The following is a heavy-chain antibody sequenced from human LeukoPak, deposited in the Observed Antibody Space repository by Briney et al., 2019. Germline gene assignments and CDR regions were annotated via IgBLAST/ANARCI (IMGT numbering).Heavy chain of an antibody. V-gene: IGHV1-3*01. CDR3: ARDVDTLMYYYGSGDRYFYYGMDV. Sequence: AASVKVSCKASGYTFTSYAMHWVRQAPGQRLEWMGWINAGNGNTKYSQKFQGRVTITRDTSASTAYMELSSLRSEDTAVYYCARDVDTLMYYYGSGDRYFYYGMDVWGQGTTVTVSS. D-gene: IGHD3-10*01. CDR2: INAGNGNT. CDR1: GYTFTSYA. J-gene: IGHJ6*02.